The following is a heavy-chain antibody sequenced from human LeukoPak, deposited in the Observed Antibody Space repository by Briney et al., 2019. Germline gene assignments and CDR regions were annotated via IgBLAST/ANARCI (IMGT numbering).Heavy chain of an antibody. CDR3: ARVGPYGSGSYRD. V-gene: IGHV1-2*02. CDR2: INLNSGGT. J-gene: IGHJ4*02. CDR1: GYTFTGYY. Sequence: VSVKVSCKASGYTFTGYYMHWVRQAPGQGLEWMGWINLNSGGTNYAQKFQDRVTMTRDTSISTAYMELSRLRSDDTAVYYCARVGPYGSGSYRDWGQGTLVTVSS. D-gene: IGHD3-10*01.